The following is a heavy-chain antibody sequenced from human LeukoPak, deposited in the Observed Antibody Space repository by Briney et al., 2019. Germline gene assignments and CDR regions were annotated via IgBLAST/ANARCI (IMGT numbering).Heavy chain of an antibody. CDR1: GLTFRNYW. Sequence: GGSLRPSCAVSGLTFRNYWMHWVRQAPGKGLVWVSRINGDGSDIRYADSVKGRFTISRDNAKNTLSLQMNSLTDDDTALYYCTGGFGHNWSPFEDWGQGTLVTVSS. CDR2: INGDGSDI. D-gene: IGHD1-1*01. J-gene: IGHJ4*02. V-gene: IGHV3-74*01. CDR3: TGGFGHNWSPFED.